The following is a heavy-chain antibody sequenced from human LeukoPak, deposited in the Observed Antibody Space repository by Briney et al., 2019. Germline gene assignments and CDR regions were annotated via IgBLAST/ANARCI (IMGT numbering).Heavy chain of an antibody. CDR2: ISSSGSTI. D-gene: IGHD3-10*01. CDR1: GFTFSSYE. Sequence: GGSLRVSCAASGFTFSSYEMNWVRQAPGKGLERVSYISSSGSTIYYAESVKGRFTISRDNAKNSLYLQMNSLRAEDTAVYYCARDVRTNYGMDVWGQGTTVTVSS. V-gene: IGHV3-48*03. CDR3: ARDVRTNYGMDV. J-gene: IGHJ6*02.